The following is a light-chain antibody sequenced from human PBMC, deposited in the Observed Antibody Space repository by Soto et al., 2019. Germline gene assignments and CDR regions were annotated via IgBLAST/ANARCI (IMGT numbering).Light chain of an antibody. Sequence: AIQLTQSPSSLSASVGHRVTITCRASQGISSALAWYQQKPGKAPKLLIYDASSLESGVPSRFSGSGSGTDFALTISSLQPEDVERYYCQQFNSYPLTFGGGTKVEIK. J-gene: IGKJ4*01. CDR3: QQFNSYPLT. CDR1: QGISSA. V-gene: IGKV1-13*02. CDR2: DAS.